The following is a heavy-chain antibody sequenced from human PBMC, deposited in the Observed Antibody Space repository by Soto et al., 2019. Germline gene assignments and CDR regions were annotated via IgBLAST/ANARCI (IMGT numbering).Heavy chain of an antibody. D-gene: IGHD6-13*01. V-gene: IGHV1-18*01. CDR1: GYTFSSYG. CDR2: ISGYNSIT. J-gene: IGHJ4*02. CDR3: ARAFGSTDY. Sequence: QVQLVQSGAEVKKPGASVKVSCEASGYTFSSYGISWVRQAPGQGFEGMGWISGYNSITSYAQKFQGRVTMTTDTSTSTAYMELRSLRSDDTAVYYCARAFGSTDYWGQGTLVTVSS.